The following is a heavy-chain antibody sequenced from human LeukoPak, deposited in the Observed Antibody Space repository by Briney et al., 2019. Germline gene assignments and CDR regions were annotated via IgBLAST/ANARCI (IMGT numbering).Heavy chain of an antibody. Sequence: GESLKISCKGSGYSFTTKWIGWVRQMPGKGLEWMGIIYPGDSDTRYSPSFQGRVTISADKSITTAYLQWSSLQASDTAMYYCARHDGGSYPDYWGQGTLVTVSS. CDR3: ARHDGGSYPDY. CDR2: IYPGDSDT. J-gene: IGHJ4*02. D-gene: IGHD1-26*01. V-gene: IGHV5-51*01. CDR1: GYSFTTKW.